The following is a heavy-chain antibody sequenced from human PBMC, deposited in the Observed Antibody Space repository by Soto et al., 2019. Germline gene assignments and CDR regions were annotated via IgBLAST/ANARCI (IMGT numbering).Heavy chain of an antibody. CDR1: GGSFSGYY. CDR3: ARDLAARRYYYYGMDV. J-gene: IGHJ6*02. Sequence: PSETLSLTCAVYGGSFSGYYWSWIRQPPGKGLEWIGEINHSGSTNYNPSLKSRVTISVDTSKNQFSLKLSSVTAADTAVYYCARDLAARRYYYYGMDVWGQGTTVTVYS. D-gene: IGHD6-6*01. CDR2: INHSGST. V-gene: IGHV4-34*01.